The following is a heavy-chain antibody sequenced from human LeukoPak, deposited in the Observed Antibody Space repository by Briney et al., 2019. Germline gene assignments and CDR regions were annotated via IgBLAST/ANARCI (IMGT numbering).Heavy chain of an antibody. CDR3: AKESVGATDY. V-gene: IGHV3-23*01. J-gene: IGHJ4*02. CDR1: GFTFSSYA. D-gene: IGHD1-26*01. Sequence: GGSLRLSCAASGFTFSSYAMSWVRQAPGKGLEWVSAISGSGGSTYYADPVKGRFTISRDNSKNTLYLQMNSLRAEGTAVYYYAKESVGATDYWGQGTLVTVSS. CDR2: ISGSGGST.